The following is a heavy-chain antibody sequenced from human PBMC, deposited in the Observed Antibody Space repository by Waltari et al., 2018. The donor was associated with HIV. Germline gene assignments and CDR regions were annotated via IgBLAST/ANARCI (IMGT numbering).Heavy chain of an antibody. CDR3: IRDMFGEYDY. CDR2: MNEDGNRI. Sequence: EVQLEESGGASVQPGGSLRRSCAASGFSISRDWMHWVRQTPGKGLVWVSRMNEDGNRIDYAGSVRGRFTISRDSAKNTLFLQMNSLRDEDTAMYYCIRDMFGEYDYWGQGALVTVSS. D-gene: IGHD3-10*02. J-gene: IGHJ4*02. CDR1: GFSISRDW. V-gene: IGHV3-74*01.